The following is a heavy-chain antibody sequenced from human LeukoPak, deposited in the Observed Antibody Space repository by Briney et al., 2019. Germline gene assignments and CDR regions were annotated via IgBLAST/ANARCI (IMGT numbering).Heavy chain of an antibody. J-gene: IGHJ4*02. V-gene: IGHV3-23*01. Sequence: PGWSLRLSCPASRFTFNNYGMSWVRQAPGKGLEFVSALSSSGDNTYYPDSANARFTISRDNSKNTKYLQINSVLSEHTTLYHLAKDRCFREPFDYWGQGTLVTVSS. CDR2: LSSSGDNT. CDR1: RFTFNNYG. CDR3: AKDRCFREPFDY. D-gene: IGHD4/OR15-4a*01.